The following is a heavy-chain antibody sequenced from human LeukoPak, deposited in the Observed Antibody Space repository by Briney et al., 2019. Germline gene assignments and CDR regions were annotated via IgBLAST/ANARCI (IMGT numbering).Heavy chain of an antibody. J-gene: IGHJ4*02. D-gene: IGHD3-22*01. CDR2: IKEDGSKK. CDR1: GFTFSRHW. Sequence: GGSLRLSCAASGFTFSRHWMTWVRQAPGKGLEWVANIKEDGSKKNYVDSVKGRFTISRDNTKNSLHLQMNSLRAEDTAVYYCATPLDYYDTSGYHEGGDWGQGTLVTVSS. V-gene: IGHV3-7*03. CDR3: ATPLDYYDTSGYHEGGD.